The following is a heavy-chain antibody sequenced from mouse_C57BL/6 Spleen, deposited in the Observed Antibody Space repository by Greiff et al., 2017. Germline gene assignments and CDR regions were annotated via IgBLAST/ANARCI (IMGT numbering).Heavy chain of an antibody. D-gene: IGHD1-1*02. CDR2: IDPETGGT. CDR1: GYTFTDYE. Sequence: VKLQESGAELVRPGASVTLSCKASGYTFTDYEMHWVKQTPVHGLEWIGAIDPETGGTAYNQKFKGKAILTADKSSSTAYMELRSLTSEDSAVYYCTRYGRGWYFDVWGTGTTVTVSS. CDR3: TRYGRGWYFDV. V-gene: IGHV1-15*01. J-gene: IGHJ1*03.